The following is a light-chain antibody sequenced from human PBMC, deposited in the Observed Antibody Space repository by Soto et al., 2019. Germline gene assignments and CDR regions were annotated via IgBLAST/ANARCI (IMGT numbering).Light chain of an antibody. CDR3: QQYNSYPWT. V-gene: IGKV1-5*01. Sequence: DIQMTQSPSSLSASVGDRVTMTCRASQSISRYLSWYQQRPGRAPKLLIYDASSLESGVPSRFSGSGSGTEFTLTITSLQPDDFATYYCQQYNSYPWTFGQGTKVEIK. CDR2: DAS. J-gene: IGKJ1*01. CDR1: QSISRY.